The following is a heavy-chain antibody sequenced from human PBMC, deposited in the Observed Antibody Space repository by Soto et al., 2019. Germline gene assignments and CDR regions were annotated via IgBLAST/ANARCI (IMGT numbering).Heavy chain of an antibody. CDR1: GFPFSTYA. D-gene: IGHD4-17*01. CDR3: VLDYGDYASRNYYYYYYGMDV. Sequence: GGSLRLSCSASGFPFSTYAMYWVRQAPGKGLEYVSAISSNGGSTYYADSVKGRFTISRDNSKNSLYLQMSSLRAEDTAVYYCVLDYGDYASRNYYYYYYGMDVWGQGTTVTVSS. J-gene: IGHJ6*02. CDR2: ISSNGGST. V-gene: IGHV3-64D*08.